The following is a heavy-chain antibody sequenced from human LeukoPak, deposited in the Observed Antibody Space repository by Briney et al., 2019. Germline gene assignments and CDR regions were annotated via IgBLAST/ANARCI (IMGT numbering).Heavy chain of an antibody. CDR1: GYTFTGYY. V-gene: IGHV1-2*02. D-gene: IGHD2-2*01. CDR3: ARDPAIVVVPAAMRLGLNY. J-gene: IGHJ4*02. CDR2: INPNSGGT. Sequence: ASVKVSCKASGYTFTGYYMHWVRQAPGQGLECMGWINPNSGGTNYAQKFQGRVTMTRDTSISTAYMELSRLRSDDTAVYYCARDPAIVVVPAAMRLGLNYWGQGTLVTVSS.